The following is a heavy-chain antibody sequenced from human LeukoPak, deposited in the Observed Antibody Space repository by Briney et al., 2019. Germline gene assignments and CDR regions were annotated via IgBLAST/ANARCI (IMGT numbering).Heavy chain of an antibody. CDR3: AKDQRRRVYTFDY. Sequence: GGSLRLSCAASGFTFSSYAMSWVRQAPGQGLEWVSAISGSGGSTYYADSVKGRFTISRDNSKNTLYLQMNSLRAEDTAVYYCAKDQRRRVYTFDYWGQGTLVTVSP. CDR1: GFTFSSYA. J-gene: IGHJ4*02. D-gene: IGHD6-13*01. V-gene: IGHV3-23*01. CDR2: ISGSGGST.